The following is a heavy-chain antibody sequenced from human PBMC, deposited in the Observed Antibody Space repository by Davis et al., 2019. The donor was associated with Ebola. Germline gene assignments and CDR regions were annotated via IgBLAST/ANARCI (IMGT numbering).Heavy chain of an antibody. V-gene: IGHV1-2*06. CDR1: GYTFTGYY. CDR3: ARDIRPMITFGGVIVPHNWFDP. Sequence: AALVKVSCKASGYTFTGYYMHWVRQAPGQGLEWMGRINPNSGGTNYAQKFQGRVTMTRDTSTSTVYMELSSLRSEDTAVYYCARDIRPMITFGGVIVPHNWFDPWGQGTLVTVSS. CDR2: INPNSGGT. J-gene: IGHJ5*02. D-gene: IGHD3-16*02.